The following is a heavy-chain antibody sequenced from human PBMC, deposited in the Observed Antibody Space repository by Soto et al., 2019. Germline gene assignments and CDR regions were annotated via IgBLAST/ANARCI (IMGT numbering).Heavy chain of an antibody. CDR3: ALYRSSTSCYAFDY. J-gene: IGHJ4*02. CDR2: ISGSGGTT. V-gene: IGHV3-23*01. Sequence: GGSLRLSCAASGFTFRNYAMSWARQAPGKGLEWVSAISGSGGTTHYADSVKGRFTISRDNSKNTLYLQMNSLRVEDTAVYYCALYRSSTSCYAFDYWGQGSLVTGSS. CDR1: GFTFRNYA. D-gene: IGHD2-2*01.